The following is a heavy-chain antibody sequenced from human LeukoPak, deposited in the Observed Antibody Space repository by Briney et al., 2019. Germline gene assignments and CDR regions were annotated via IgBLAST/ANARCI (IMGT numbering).Heavy chain of an antibody. D-gene: IGHD1-26*01. Sequence: PGGSLTLSCAASGFIFSNYWMHWVRHAPGKGLVWVSRLNLDGTTRDYADSVEGRFTISRDNAKNTLSLQMNSLKVDDTAVYYCARESAGSYWGWGQGTLVTVSS. CDR2: LNLDGTTR. CDR1: GFIFSNYW. V-gene: IGHV3-74*01. J-gene: IGHJ4*02. CDR3: ARESAGSYWG.